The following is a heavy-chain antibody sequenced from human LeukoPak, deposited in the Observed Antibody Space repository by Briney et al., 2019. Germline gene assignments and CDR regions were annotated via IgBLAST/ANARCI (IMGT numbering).Heavy chain of an antibody. V-gene: IGHV4-59*05. Sequence: SETLSLTCTVSGGSVTDYYWSWIRQPPGKGLEWIGSIYYSGSTYYNPSLKSRVTISVDTSKNQFSLKLSSVTAADTAVYYCARYGSGYYWGQGTLVTVSS. CDR3: ARYGSGYY. CDR2: IYYSGST. D-gene: IGHD3-10*01. CDR1: GGSVTDYY. J-gene: IGHJ4*02.